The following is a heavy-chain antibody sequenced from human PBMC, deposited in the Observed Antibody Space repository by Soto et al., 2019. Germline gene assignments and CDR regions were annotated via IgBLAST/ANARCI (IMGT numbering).Heavy chain of an antibody. J-gene: IGHJ3*01. V-gene: IGHV4-30-4*01. Sequence: QVQLQESGPGLVKPSQTLSLACTVSGGSVGSGEYYYSWIRQPPVKVLEWIGYIYDSGITNYTPSLKCSVTMSLDRSNNHASLKLSSVTAADTAVYFCARDVAHGYTENVWGQGTMVTVSS. CDR1: GGSVGSGEYY. CDR2: IYDSGIT. D-gene: IGHD5-18*01. CDR3: ARDVAHGYTENV.